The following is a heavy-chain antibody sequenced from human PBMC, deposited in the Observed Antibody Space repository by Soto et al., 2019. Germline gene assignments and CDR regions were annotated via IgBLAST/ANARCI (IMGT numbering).Heavy chain of an antibody. CDR3: ATQIDTVMVFRD. Sequence: QVQLVQSGAEVKKPGASVKVSCKASDKTFLSYGISWVRQGPGQGLEWMGWISPYNGNTNYAQKLQGRDTMTTDTSTSTAYMELRSLRSDDTAVYYCATQIDTVMVFRDWGQGTLVTVSS. CDR2: ISPYNGNT. J-gene: IGHJ4*02. D-gene: IGHD5-18*01. CDR1: DKTFLSYG. V-gene: IGHV1-18*01.